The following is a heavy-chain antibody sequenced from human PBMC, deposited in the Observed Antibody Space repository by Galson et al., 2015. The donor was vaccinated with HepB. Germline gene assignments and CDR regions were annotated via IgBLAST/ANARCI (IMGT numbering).Heavy chain of an antibody. V-gene: IGHV3-7*05. Sequence: SLRLSCAASGFTFSTYWMSWVRQTPGKGLEWVAHIKQDGSERYYLDSVKGRFSISRDNAKNSLYLQMNSLRAEDTAVYYCAREQNSGSYYYYYYAMDVWGQGTTVTVSS. CDR2: IKQDGSER. J-gene: IGHJ6*02. CDR3: AREQNSGSYYYYYYAMDV. CDR1: GFTFSTYW. D-gene: IGHD5-12*01.